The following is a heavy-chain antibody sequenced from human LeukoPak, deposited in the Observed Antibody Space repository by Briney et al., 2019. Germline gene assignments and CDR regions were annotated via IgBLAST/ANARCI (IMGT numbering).Heavy chain of an antibody. CDR3: ARVSFDYDILTGYSP. Sequence: ASVKVSCKASGYTLTGYYMHWVRQAPGQGLEWMGWINPNSGGTNYAQKFQGRVTMTRDTSASTAYMELSSLRSEDTAVYYCARVSFDYDILTGYSPWGQGTLVTVS. CDR1: GYTLTGYY. D-gene: IGHD3-9*01. CDR2: INPNSGGT. V-gene: IGHV1-2*02. J-gene: IGHJ5*02.